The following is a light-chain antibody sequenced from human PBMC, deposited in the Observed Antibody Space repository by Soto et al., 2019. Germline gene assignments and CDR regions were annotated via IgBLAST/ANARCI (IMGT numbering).Light chain of an antibody. CDR1: QSVSSKY. CDR2: GTS. J-gene: IGKJ3*01. Sequence: IVLTQSPGTLSLSPGERATLSCRASQSVSSKYLAWYQQKPGQAPRVLIYGTSIRASCVPERFSGGGSGTDFTLTITRLEPEDFAVYYCQQYGSSLFTFGHGTKVDFK. V-gene: IGKV3-20*01. CDR3: QQYGSSLFT.